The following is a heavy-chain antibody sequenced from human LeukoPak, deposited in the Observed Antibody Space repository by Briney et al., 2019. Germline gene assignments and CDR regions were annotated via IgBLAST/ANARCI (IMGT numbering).Heavy chain of an antibody. J-gene: IGHJ4*02. D-gene: IGHD3-22*01. V-gene: IGHV3-73*01. CDR2: IRSKANSYAT. CDR3: AKDSPYYYDSSGYPIFDY. CDR1: GFTFSGSA. Sequence: GGSLRLSCAASGFTFSGSAMHWVRQASGKGLEWVGRIRSKANSYATAYAASVKGRFTISRDNSKNTLYLQMNSLRAEDTAVYYCAKDSPYYYDSSGYPIFDYWGQGTLVTVSS.